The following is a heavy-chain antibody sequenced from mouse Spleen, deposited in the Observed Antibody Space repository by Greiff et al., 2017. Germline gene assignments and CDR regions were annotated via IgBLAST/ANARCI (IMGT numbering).Heavy chain of an antibody. J-gene: IGHJ1*01. CDR3: ARSHYYGSGYVGWYFDV. V-gene: IGHV1-54*01. CDR1: GYSFTNYL. CDR2: INPGSGGT. Sequence: QVQLQQSGAELVRPGTSVKVSCKASGYSFTNYLIEWVKQRPGQGLEWIGVINPGSGGTNYNEKFKGKATLTADKSSSTAYMQLCSMTSEDSAVYFCARSHYYGSGYVGWYFDVWGAGTTVTVSS. D-gene: IGHD1-1*01.